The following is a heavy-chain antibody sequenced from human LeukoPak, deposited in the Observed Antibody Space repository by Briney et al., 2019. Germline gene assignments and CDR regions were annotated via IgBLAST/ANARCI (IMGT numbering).Heavy chain of an antibody. D-gene: IGHD3-22*01. V-gene: IGHV4-59*01. CDR1: GGSISSYY. CDR2: IYYSGST. CDR3: ARETGSVVTPFDI. J-gene: IGHJ3*02. Sequence: PSETLSLTCTVSGGSISSYYWSWIRQPPGKGLEWIGYIYYSGSTNYNPSLKSRVTISVDTSKDQFSLKLSSVTAADTAVHYCARETGSVVTPFDIWGQGTMVTVSS.